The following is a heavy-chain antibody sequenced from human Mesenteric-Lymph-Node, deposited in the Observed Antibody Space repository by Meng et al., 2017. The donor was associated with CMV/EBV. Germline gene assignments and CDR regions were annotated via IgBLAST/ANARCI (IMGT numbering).Heavy chain of an antibody. CDR2: IIPIFGTA. V-gene: IGHV1-69*05. CDR1: GGTFSSYA. CDR3: AILVNPRSGSYSKPHAFDI. J-gene: IGHJ3*02. D-gene: IGHD3-10*01. Sequence: SVKVSCKASGGTFSSYAIRWVRQAPGQGLEWMGGIIPIFGTANYAQKLQGRVTITTDEPTSTAYMELSSLRSEDTAVYYCAILVNPRSGSYSKPHAFDIWGQGTMVTVSS.